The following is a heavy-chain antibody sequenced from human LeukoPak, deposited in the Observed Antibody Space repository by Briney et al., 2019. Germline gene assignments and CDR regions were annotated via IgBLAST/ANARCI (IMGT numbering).Heavy chain of an antibody. V-gene: IGHV1-46*01. Sequence: ASVNVSCKASGYTFTSYYMHWVRQAPGQGLEWMGIINPSGGSTSYAQKFQGRVTMTRDTSTSTVYMELSSLRSEDTAVYYCARDLSSSWYWDAFDIWGQGTMVTASS. CDR3: ARDLSSSWYWDAFDI. D-gene: IGHD6-13*01. CDR2: INPSGGST. CDR1: GYTFTSYY. J-gene: IGHJ3*02.